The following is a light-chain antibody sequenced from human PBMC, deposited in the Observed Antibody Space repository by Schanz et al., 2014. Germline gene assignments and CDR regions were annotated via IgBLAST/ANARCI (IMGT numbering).Light chain of an antibody. CDR1: SNDVGRYDY. J-gene: IGLJ2*01. CDR2: EVT. CDR3: CSYAGSYTVVA. Sequence: QSALTQPPSASGSPGQSVTISCTGTSNDVGRYDYVSWYQQHPGKAPKLIIYEVTKRPSGVPDRFSASKSGNTASLTISGLQTEDEADYYCCSYAGSYTVVAFGGGTKLTVL. V-gene: IGLV2-8*01.